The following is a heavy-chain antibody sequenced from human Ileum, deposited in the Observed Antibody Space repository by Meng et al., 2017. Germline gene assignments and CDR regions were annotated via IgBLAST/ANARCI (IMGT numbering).Heavy chain of an antibody. D-gene: IGHD2-2*01. CDR2: IYHSGSP. V-gene: IGHV4-4*02. J-gene: IGHJ5*01. CDR3: ARVVGGPASMSGWFDP. Sequence: QIQLHESGPGLVKPSGALSLTWAGSGGSISSSNWWTWVRQAPGKGLEWIGKIYHSGSPNYNPSLKSRVTISVDKSQNQFSLKLNSVTAADTAVYYCARVVGGPASMSGWFDPWGQGTLVTVSS. CDR1: GGSISSSNW.